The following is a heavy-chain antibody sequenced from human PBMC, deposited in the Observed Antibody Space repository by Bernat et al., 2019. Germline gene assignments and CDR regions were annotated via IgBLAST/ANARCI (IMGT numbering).Heavy chain of an antibody. CDR2: IKSKTDGGTT. V-gene: IGHV3-15*01. Sequence: EVQLVESGGGLVKPGGSLRLSCAAAGFTFSNAWMSWVRQAPGKGLEWLGRIKSKTDGGTTEYAAPVKVRFTISRDDSKNTLYLQMNSLKTEDTAVYYCTKYNSAWYVDHWGQGTLVTVSS. D-gene: IGHD6-19*01. J-gene: IGHJ4*02. CDR3: TKYNSAWYVDH. CDR1: GFTFSNAW.